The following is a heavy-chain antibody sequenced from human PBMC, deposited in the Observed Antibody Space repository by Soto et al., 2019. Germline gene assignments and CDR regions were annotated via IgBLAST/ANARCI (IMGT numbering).Heavy chain of an antibody. CDR1: GYTFANYG. V-gene: IGHV1-18*04. J-gene: IGHJ3*02. D-gene: IGHD2-15*01. CDR2: ISANSGDT. CDR3: ARYCSGCTCWYAFDI. Sequence: RASVKVSCNASGYTFANYGISWVRQAPGQGLEWMGWISANSGDTNYAQKVQGRVTMTTDTSTMTAYMELRSLRSEDTAVYYCARYCSGCTCWYAFDIWGQGTLVTVS.